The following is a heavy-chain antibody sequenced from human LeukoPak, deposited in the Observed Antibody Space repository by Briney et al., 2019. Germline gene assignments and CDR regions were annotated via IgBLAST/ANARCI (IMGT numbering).Heavy chain of an antibody. J-gene: IGHJ6*03. CDR1: GFTFSSYS. CDR2: ISSSSWTI. Sequence: GGSLRLSCAASGFTFSSYSMNWVRQAPGKGLEWVSYISSSSWTIHYADSVKGRFTISRDNPKNSLYLQMNSLRAEDTAVYYCASQYFMDVWGKGTTVTVSS. V-gene: IGHV3-48*04. CDR3: ASQYFMDV.